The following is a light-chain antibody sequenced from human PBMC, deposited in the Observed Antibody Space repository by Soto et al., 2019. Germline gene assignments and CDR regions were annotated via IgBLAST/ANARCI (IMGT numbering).Light chain of an antibody. CDR2: AAS. Sequence: DIQMTQSPSSLSASVGDRVTITCRASQSISSYLNWYQQRQGTAPKLLIYAASNLVSGVPSRFSGSGSGTTFTLTISSLQPEDFATYYCQQSYKTPHTFGQGTKLETK. V-gene: IGKV1-39*01. J-gene: IGKJ2*01. CDR3: QQSYKTPHT. CDR1: QSISSY.